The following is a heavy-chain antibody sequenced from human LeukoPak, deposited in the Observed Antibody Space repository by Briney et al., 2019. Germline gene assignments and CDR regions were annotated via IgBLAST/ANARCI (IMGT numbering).Heavy chain of an antibody. J-gene: IGHJ6*03. D-gene: IGHD6-13*01. V-gene: IGHV1-69*13. CDR2: IIPIFGTA. CDR3: AGQQLAYTGYYYYMDV. CDR1: GGTFSSYA. Sequence: GASVKVSCNTSGGTFSSYAISWVRQAPGQGLEWMGGIIPIFGTANYAQKFQGRVTITADESTSTAYMELSSLRSEDTAVYYCAGQQLAYTGYYYYMDVWGKGTTVTVSS.